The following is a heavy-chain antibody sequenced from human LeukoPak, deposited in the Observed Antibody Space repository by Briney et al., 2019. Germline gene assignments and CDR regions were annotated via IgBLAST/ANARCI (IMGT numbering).Heavy chain of an antibody. Sequence: SQTLSLTCTVSGGSISTYYWSWIRQPAGKGLEWIGRIHSSGTTHYNPSLRSRVTLSIDTSKNQFSLKLSSVTAADTAVYYCGRLNLPAVSGAFDYWGQGTLVTVSS. CDR3: GRLNLPAVSGAFDY. D-gene: IGHD2-2*01. CDR2: IHSSGTT. CDR1: GGSISTYY. J-gene: IGHJ4*02. V-gene: IGHV4-4*07.